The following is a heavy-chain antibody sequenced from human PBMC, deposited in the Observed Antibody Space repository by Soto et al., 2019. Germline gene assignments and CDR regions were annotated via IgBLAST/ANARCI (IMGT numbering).Heavy chain of an antibody. J-gene: IGHJ6*02. CDR2: IKQDGSEK. CDR3: ARDRIAAKSFMLAYGMDV. CDR1: GFTFSSYW. V-gene: IGHV3-7*05. Sequence: GGSLRLSCAASGFTFSSYWMSWVRQAPGKGQEWVANIKQDGSEKYYVDSVKGRFTISRDNAKNSLYLQMNSLRAEDTAVYYCARDRIAAKSFMLAYGMDVWGQGTTVTVSS. D-gene: IGHD6-6*01.